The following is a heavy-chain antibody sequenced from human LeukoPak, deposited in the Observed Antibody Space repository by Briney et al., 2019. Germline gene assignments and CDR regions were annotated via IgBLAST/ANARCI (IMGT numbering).Heavy chain of an antibody. CDR1: GFTFSDYY. Sequence: PGGSLRLSCAASGFTFSDYYMSWIRQAPGKGLEWISYTSGNTGLIHYADSVKGRFTISRDNAKNAVYLQMNSLRDEDTAVYYCARGPLNLDNWFGPWGQGTLVTVST. V-gene: IGHV3-11*06. CDR2: TSGNTGLI. D-gene: IGHD1-14*01. J-gene: IGHJ5*02. CDR3: ARGPLNLDNWFGP.